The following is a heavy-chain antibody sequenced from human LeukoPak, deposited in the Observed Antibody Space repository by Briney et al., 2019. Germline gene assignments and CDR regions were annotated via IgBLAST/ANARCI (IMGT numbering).Heavy chain of an antibody. CDR2: ISSSSSYI. D-gene: IGHD3-22*01. V-gene: IGHV3-21*01. Sequence: GGSLRLSCAASGFTFSSCSMNWVRQAPGKGLEWVSSISSSSSYIYYADSVKGRFTISRDNAKNSLYLQMNSLRAEDTAVYYCARDRIVRRPGTNWFDPWGQGTLVTVSS. CDR3: ARDRIVRRPGTNWFDP. CDR1: GFTFSSCS. J-gene: IGHJ5*02.